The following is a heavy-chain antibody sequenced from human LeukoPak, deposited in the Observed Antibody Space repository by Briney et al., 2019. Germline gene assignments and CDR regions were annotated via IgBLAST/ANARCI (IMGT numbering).Heavy chain of an antibody. CDR3: ARERKIYGFDP. CDR1: GYTFTGYY. D-gene: IGHD4-17*01. Sequence: ASLKVSCKASGYTFTGYYMHWVRQAPGQGLEWMGWINPNSGGTNYAQKFQGRVTMTRDTSISTAYMGLSRLRSDDTAVYCCARERKIYGFDPWGQGTLVTVSS. V-gene: IGHV1-2*02. J-gene: IGHJ5*02. CDR2: INPNSGGT.